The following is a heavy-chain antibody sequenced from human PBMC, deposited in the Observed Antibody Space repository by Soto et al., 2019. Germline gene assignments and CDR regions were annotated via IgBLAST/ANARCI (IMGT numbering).Heavy chain of an antibody. CDR3: ARSDRNWFDS. CDR2: IYDGGST. V-gene: IGHV4-59*01. J-gene: IGHJ5*01. Sequence: KPSETLSLTCTVSGGSISMYYCSWIRQPPGKGLEWIGYIYDGGSTNYNPSLRSRVTISVDTSKKQFSLKLSSVTAADTAVYYCARSDRNWFDSWGQGTLVTVSS. CDR1: GGSISMYY.